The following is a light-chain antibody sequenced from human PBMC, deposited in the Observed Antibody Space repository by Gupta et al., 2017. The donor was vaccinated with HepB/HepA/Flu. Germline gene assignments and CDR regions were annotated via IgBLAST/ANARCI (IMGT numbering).Light chain of an antibody. CDR1: QSVSSY. J-gene: IGKJ3*01. Sequence: EIVLTQSPATLSLSPGERATLSCRASQSVSSYLAWYQQKPGQAPRLLIYDASNRATGIPARFSGSGAGTDFXLTISSXEPEDFAVYYCQQRSNWPPMFTFGXGTKVDIK. CDR2: DAS. CDR3: QQRSNWPPMFT. V-gene: IGKV3-11*01.